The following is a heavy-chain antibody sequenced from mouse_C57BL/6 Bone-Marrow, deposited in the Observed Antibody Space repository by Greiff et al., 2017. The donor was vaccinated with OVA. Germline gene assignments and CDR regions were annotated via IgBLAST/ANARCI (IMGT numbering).Heavy chain of an antibody. V-gene: IGHV1-82*01. D-gene: IGHD2-3*01. CDR2: IYPGDGDT. CDR3: ARYDQDFDY. J-gene: IGHJ2*01. Sequence: VHLVESGPELVKPGASVKISCKASGYAFSSSWMNWVKQRPGKGLEWIGRIYPGDGDTNYNGKFKGKATLTADKSSSTAYMQLSSLTSEDSAVYFCARYDQDFDYWGQGTTLTVSS. CDR1: GYAFSSSW.